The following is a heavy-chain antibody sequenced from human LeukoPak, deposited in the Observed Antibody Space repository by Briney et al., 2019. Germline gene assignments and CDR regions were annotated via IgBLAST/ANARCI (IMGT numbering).Heavy chain of an antibody. J-gene: IGHJ4*02. CDR3: ARDGDGFYIGSFDY. V-gene: IGHV4-59*01. D-gene: IGHD5-24*01. CDR1: GGSISSYY. CDR2: IYYSGST. Sequence: SETLSLTCTVSGGSISSYYWSWLRQPPGKGLEWIGYIYYSGSTNYNPSLKSRVTISVDTSKNQFSLKLSSVTAADTAVYYCARDGDGFYIGSFDYWGQGTLVTVSS.